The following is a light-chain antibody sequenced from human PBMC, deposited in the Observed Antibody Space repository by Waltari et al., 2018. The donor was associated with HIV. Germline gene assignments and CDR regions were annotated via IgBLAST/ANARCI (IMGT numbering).Light chain of an antibody. CDR3: HSRDSSGYHVV. CDR2: RRN. Sequence: SSELTQDPSVSVALVQTVRITCQGDSLSSYYASWYQQKPGPAPAVVFFRRNNRPSGIPDRFSGSSSGNTASLTITGAQAEDEADYYCHSRDSSGYHVVFGGGTKVTVL. V-gene: IGLV3-19*01. CDR1: SLSSYY. J-gene: IGLJ2*01.